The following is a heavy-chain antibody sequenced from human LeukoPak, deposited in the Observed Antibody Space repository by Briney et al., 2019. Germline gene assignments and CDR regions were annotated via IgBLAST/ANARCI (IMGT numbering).Heavy chain of an antibody. V-gene: IGHV5-51*01. CDR2: IYPGDSDT. CDR1: GYSFTSYW. CDR3: ASTRYDYVWGSYRAPFAFDI. J-gene: IGHJ3*02. D-gene: IGHD3-16*02. Sequence: PGESLKISCKGSGYSFTSYWIGWVRQMPGKGLEWMGIIYPGDSDTRYSPSFQGQVTISADKSISTAYLQWSSLKASDTAMYYCASTRYDYVWGSYRAPFAFDIWGQGTMVTVSS.